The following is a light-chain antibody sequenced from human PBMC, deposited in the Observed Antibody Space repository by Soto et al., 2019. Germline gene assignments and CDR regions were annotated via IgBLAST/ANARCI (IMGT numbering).Light chain of an antibody. J-gene: IGLJ1*01. CDR1: SGSVASNF. V-gene: IGLV6-57*02. CDR3: KSYDRSVLYV. Sequence: NFMLTQPHSVSESPGKTVTISCTGSSGSVASNFVHWYQRRPGSAPTIVIYGDNQRPSGVPDRFSGSIDSSSNSASLTISGWKTEDERDNFCKSYDRSVLYVLGTGPRSPS. CDR2: GDN.